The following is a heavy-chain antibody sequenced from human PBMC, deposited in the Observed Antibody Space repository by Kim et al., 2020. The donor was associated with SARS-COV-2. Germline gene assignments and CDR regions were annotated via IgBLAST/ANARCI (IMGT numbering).Heavy chain of an antibody. J-gene: IGHJ4*02. CDR2: ISWNSGSI. Sequence: GGSLRLSCAASGFTFDDYAMHWVRQAPGKGLEWVSGISWNSGSIGYADSVKGRFTISRDNAKNSLYLQMNSLRAEDTALYYCAKDIGWDLTPGLDYWGQGTLVTVSS. D-gene: IGHD1-26*01. CDR1: GFTFDDYA. V-gene: IGHV3-9*01. CDR3: AKDIGWDLTPGLDY.